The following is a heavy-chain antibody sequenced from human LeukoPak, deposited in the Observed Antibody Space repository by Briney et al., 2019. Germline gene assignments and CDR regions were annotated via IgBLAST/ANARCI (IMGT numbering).Heavy chain of an antibody. CDR2: IYPGDSDT. CDR1: GYSFTSYW. V-gene: IGHV5-51*01. CDR3: ARPIAAALYAFDI. Sequence: GESLKISCKGSGYSFTSYWIGRVRQMPGKGLEWMGIIYPGDSDTRYSPSFQGQVTISADKSISTAYLQWSSLKASDTAMYYCARPIAAALYAFDIWGQGTMVTVSS. J-gene: IGHJ3*02. D-gene: IGHD6-13*01.